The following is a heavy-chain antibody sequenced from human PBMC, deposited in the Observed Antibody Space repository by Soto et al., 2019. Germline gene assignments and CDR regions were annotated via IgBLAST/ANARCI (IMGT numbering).Heavy chain of an antibody. V-gene: IGHV1-69*01. CDR1: GGPFISYA. CDR2: IIPIFGTA. Sequence: VKVSCTASGGPFISYAIIWVRQSPGQGLEWMGGIIPIFGTANYAQKFQGRVTITADESTSTAYMELSSLRSEDTAVYYCARDRRDVVDTITRYYLDYWGQGTLVTVSS. D-gene: IGHD5-12*01. J-gene: IGHJ4*02. CDR3: ARDRRDVVDTITRYYLDY.